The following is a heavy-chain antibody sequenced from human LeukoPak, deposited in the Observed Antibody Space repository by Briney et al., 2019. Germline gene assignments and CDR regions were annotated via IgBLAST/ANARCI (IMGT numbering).Heavy chain of an antibody. CDR2: ISSSRDYI. V-gene: IGHV3-21*01. J-gene: IGHJ6*03. Sequence: GGSLRLSCAASGFTFITYTMGWVRQAPGKGLEWVSSISSSRDYIYYADSVKGRFTISRDNAKNSLYLQMNSLRAEDTAIYYCARVERGYNLILRKDYYYYMDVWGKGTRVIVSS. D-gene: IGHD5-24*01. CDR1: GFTFITYT. CDR3: ARVERGYNLILRKDYYYYMDV.